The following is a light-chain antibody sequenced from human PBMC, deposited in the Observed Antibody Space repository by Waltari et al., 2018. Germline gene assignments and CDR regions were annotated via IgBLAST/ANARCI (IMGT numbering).Light chain of an antibody. Sequence: QAVVTPEPSLTVSPRGTVTLTCGSSTGAVTSGHFPYWFQQKPGQAPRTVIYDTTNRHSWTPARFSGSFLGGKAALTLSGAQPEDEAEYYCLLFYSGARVFGGGTKLTVL. V-gene: IGLV7-46*01. J-gene: IGLJ3*02. CDR1: TGAVTSGHF. CDR2: DTT. CDR3: LLFYSGARV.